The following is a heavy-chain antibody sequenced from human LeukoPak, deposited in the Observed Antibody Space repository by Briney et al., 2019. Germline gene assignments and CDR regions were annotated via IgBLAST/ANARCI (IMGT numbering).Heavy chain of an antibody. Sequence: SETLSLTCTVSGASMNTYYYSWIRQPAGKGLEWIGCIFASGTTNYNPSLKSRIAMSVDTSKNQFFLNLTSVTAADTAMYYCVQDGPLRSDYWGQGTLVTVSS. CDR2: IFASGTT. V-gene: IGHV4-4*07. J-gene: IGHJ4*02. CDR1: GASMNTYY. CDR3: VQDGPLRSDY. D-gene: IGHD3-16*01.